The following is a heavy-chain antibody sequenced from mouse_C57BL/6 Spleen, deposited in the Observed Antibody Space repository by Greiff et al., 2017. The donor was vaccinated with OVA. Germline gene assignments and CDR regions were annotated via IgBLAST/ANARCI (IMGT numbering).Heavy chain of an antibody. Sequence: EVKLQESGPVLVKPGASVKMSCKASGYTFTDYYMNWVKQSHGKSLEWIGVINPYNGGTSYNQKFKGKATLTVDKSSSTAYMELNSLTSEDSAVYYCARGYGSSYYYAMDYWGQGTSVTVSS. CDR1: GYTFTDYY. V-gene: IGHV1-19*01. D-gene: IGHD1-1*01. CDR3: ARGYGSSYYYAMDY. CDR2: INPYNGGT. J-gene: IGHJ4*01.